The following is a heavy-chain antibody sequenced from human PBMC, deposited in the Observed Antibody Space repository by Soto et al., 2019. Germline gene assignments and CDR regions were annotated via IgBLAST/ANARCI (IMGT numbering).Heavy chain of an antibody. V-gene: IGHV3-30*18. J-gene: IGHJ4*02. CDR2: ISYDGNNT. CDR3: EKDRKHWVFEH. Sequence: QVQLVESGGGVVQPGGSLRLSCAASGFTFSTYGMHWVRQAPGKGLEWVAVISYDGNNTYYADSVKGRFTISRDNSKNTMYVQMNSLRADDTAVYYCEKDRKHWVFEHWGQGTLVAVSS. D-gene: IGHD3-3*02. CDR1: GFTFSTYG.